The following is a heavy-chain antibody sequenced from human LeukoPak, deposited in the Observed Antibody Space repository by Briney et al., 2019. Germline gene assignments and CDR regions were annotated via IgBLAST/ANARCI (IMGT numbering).Heavy chain of an antibody. CDR3: ARGAIFDY. CDR2: IYTSGST. CDR1: GGSISGGSYY. J-gene: IGHJ4*02. V-gene: IGHV4-61*02. Sequence: SETLSLTCTVSGGSISGGSYYWSWIRQPAGKGLEWIGRIYTSGSTNYNPSLKSRVTISVDTSKNQFSLKLSSVTAADTAVYYCARGAIFDYWGQGTLVTVSS.